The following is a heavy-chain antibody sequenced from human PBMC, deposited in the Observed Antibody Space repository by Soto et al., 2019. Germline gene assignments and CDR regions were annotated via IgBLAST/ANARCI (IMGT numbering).Heavy chain of an antibody. CDR3: ARGISVATTLYYYYYYMDV. CDR2: ISSSGSTI. V-gene: IGHV3-11*01. J-gene: IGHJ6*03. Sequence: GGSLRLSCAASGFTFSDYYMSWIRQAPGKGLEWVSYISSSGSTIYYADSVKGRFTISRDNAKNSLYLQMNSLRAEDTAVYYCARGISVATTLYYYYYYMDVWGKGTTVTVSS. D-gene: IGHD5-12*01. CDR1: GFTFSDYY.